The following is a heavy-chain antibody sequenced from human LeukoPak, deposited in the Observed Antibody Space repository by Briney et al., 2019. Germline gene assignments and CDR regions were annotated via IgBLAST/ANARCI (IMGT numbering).Heavy chain of an antibody. J-gene: IGHJ4*02. CDR3: ARARREMVDY. D-gene: IGHD5-24*01. CDR1: GYSISSGYY. CDR2: IYHSGIT. V-gene: IGHV4-38-2*02. Sequence: PSETLSLTCTVSGYSISSGYYWGWIRQPPGKGLEWIGSIYHSGITYYNPSLKSRVTISVDTSKNQFSLKLSSVTAADTAVYYCARARREMVDYWGQGTLVTVSS.